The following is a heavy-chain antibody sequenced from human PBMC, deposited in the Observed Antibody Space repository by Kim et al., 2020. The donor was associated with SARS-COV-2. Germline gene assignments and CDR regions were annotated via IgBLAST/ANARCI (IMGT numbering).Heavy chain of an antibody. CDR1: GFTFSSYA. Sequence: GGSLRLSCAASGFTFSSYAMSWVRQAPGKGLEWVSAISGSGGSTYYADSVKGRFTISRDNSKNTLYLQMNSLRAEDTAVYYCAKDFGGWWEPRSFDYWGQGTLVTVSS. J-gene: IGHJ4*02. D-gene: IGHD2-15*01. V-gene: IGHV3-23*01. CDR3: AKDFGGWWEPRSFDY. CDR2: ISGSGGST.